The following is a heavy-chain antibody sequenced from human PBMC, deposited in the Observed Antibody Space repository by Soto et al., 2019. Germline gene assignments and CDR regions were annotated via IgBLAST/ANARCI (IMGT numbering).Heavy chain of an antibody. CDR3: AVTGYCSGGSCYPYYYYGMDV. V-gene: IGHV3-23*01. J-gene: IGHJ6*02. CDR1: GFTFSSYA. CDR2: ISGSGGST. D-gene: IGHD2-15*01. Sequence: PGGSLRLSCAASGFTFSSYAMSWVRQAPGKGLEWVSSISGSGGSTYYADSVKGRFIISRDNSKSTLYLQMNSLRAEDTAVYYCAVTGYCSGGSCYPYYYYGMDVWGQGTTVTVSS.